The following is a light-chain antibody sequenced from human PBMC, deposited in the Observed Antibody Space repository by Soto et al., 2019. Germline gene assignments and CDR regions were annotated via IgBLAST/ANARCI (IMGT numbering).Light chain of an antibody. CDR1: QSVISTS. V-gene: IGKV3-20*01. CDR3: QQYGRSPLT. J-gene: IGKJ4*01. Sequence: EIVLTQSPGTLSLSPGERATLSCRTSQSVISTSLAWYQQKPGQAPRLLIYGASNRATGIPDRFSGSGSRTDFTLTISRLEPEDFAVYHCQQYGRSPLTFGGGTKVDIK. CDR2: GAS.